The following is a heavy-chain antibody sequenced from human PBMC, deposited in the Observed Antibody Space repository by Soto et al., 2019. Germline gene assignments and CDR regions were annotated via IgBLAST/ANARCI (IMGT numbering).Heavy chain of an antibody. CDR3: ARYIPGVRYYGMDV. CDR2: IGESGTPT. CDR1: GFIFSSFA. V-gene: IGHV3-23*01. D-gene: IGHD2-2*01. J-gene: IGHJ6*02. Sequence: EGSLRLSCSASGFIFSSFAMHWVRQAPGKGLEWVSLIGESGTPTYYADSVKGRFTISRDNSGNTLFLEMYSLRAEDTAVYYCARYIPGVRYYGMDVWGQGTTVTVSS.